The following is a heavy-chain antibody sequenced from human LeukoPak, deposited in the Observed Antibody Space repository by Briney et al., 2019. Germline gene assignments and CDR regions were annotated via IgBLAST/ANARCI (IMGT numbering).Heavy chain of an antibody. Sequence: GSLRLSCAASGFTFSSYCMKWVRQAPGKGLEWVSSISSSSSYIYYADSVKGRFTISRDNAKNSLYLQMNSLRAEDTAVYYCARAYDSRRNAEYFQHWGQGTLVTVSS. CDR2: ISSSSSYI. D-gene: IGHD3-22*01. J-gene: IGHJ1*01. CDR3: ARAYDSRRNAEYFQH. V-gene: IGHV3-21*01. CDR1: GFTFSSYC.